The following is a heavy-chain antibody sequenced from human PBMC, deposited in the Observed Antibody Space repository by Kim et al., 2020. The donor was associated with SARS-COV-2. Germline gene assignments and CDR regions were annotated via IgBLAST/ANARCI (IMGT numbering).Heavy chain of an antibody. CDR3: AKEDLSGISFDY. CDR2: ISNSGTST. J-gene: IGHJ4*02. Sequence: GGSLRLSCAASGFTFSSYAMSWVRRAPGKGLECVSSISNSGTSTYYADSVRGRFTISRDNSKNTLYLQMNSLSAEDTAVYYCAKEDLSGISFDYWGQGTLVTVSS. V-gene: IGHV3-23*01. D-gene: IGHD1-26*01. CDR1: GFTFSSYA.